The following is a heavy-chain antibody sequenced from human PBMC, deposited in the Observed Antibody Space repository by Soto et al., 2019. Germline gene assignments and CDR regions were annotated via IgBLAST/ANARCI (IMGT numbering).Heavy chain of an antibody. CDR3: AREPGAVAGTYYYYGMDV. V-gene: IGHV3-7*01. CDR2: IKQDGSEK. Sequence: EVQLVESGGGLVQPGGSLRLSCAASGFTFSSYWMSWVRQAPGKGLEWVANIKQDGSEKYYVDSVKGRFTISRDNAKNSLYLQMNSLRAEDTAVYYCAREPGAVAGTYYYYGMDVWGQGNTVTVSS. CDR1: GFTFSSYW. J-gene: IGHJ6*02. D-gene: IGHD6-19*01.